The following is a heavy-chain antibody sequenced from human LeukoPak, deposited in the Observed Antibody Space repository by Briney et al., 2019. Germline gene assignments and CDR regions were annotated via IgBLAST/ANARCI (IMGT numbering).Heavy chain of an antibody. Sequence: GGSLRLSCAASGFTFSSYAMSWVRQAPGKGLEWVSAISGSGGSTYYADSVKGRFTISRDNSKNTLYLQMSSLRAEDTAVYYCAKDRIYCSATSCKSYFDYWGQGALVTVSS. CDR3: AKDRIYCSATSCKSYFDY. V-gene: IGHV3-23*01. CDR1: GFTFSSYA. CDR2: ISGSGGST. J-gene: IGHJ4*02. D-gene: IGHD2-2*01.